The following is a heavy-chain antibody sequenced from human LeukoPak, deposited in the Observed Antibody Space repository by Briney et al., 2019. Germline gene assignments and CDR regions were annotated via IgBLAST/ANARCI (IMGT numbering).Heavy chain of an antibody. CDR2: ISGSGGST. D-gene: IGHD6-13*01. V-gene: IGHV3-23*01. Sequence: GGSLRLSCAASGFTFSSYAMSWVRQAPGKGLEWVSGISGSGGSTYYADSVKGRFTVSRDNSKNTLYLQMNSLRAEDTAVYYCAKTRPLDSSSWSHGDYWGQGTLVTVSS. J-gene: IGHJ4*02. CDR1: GFTFSSYA. CDR3: AKTRPLDSSSWSHGDY.